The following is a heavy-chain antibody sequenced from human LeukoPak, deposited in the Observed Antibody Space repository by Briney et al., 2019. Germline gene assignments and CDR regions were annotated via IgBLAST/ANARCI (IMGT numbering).Heavy chain of an antibody. J-gene: IGHJ6*03. CDR1: GFTFSSYA. Sequence: GGSLRLSCAASGFTFSSYAMHWVRQAPGKGLEWVAVISYDGSNKYYADSVKGRFTISRDNSKNTLYLQMNSLRAEDTAVYYCAKVADGPPTYYYYYMDVWGKGTTVTVSS. CDR3: AKVADGPPTYYYYYMDV. D-gene: IGHD5-24*01. CDR2: ISYDGSNK. V-gene: IGHV3-30-3*01.